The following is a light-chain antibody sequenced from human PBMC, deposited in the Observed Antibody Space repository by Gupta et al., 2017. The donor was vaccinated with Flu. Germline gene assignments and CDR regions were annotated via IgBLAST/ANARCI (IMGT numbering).Light chain of an antibody. CDR3: SSYTSSNTRDVV. J-gene: IGLJ2*01. CDR2: EVS. CDR1: NNDVGGYNY. Sequence: SALTQPASVSGSPGQSITISCTGTNNDVGGYNYVSWYQQHSGEAPKLMIYEVSNRPSGVSNRFSGSKSGNTASLNISGLQAEDEADYYCSSYTSSNTRDVVFGGGTKLTVL. V-gene: IGLV2-14*01.